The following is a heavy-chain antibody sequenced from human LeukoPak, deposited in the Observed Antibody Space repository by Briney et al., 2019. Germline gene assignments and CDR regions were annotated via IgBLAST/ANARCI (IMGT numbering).Heavy chain of an antibody. Sequence: ASVKVSCKASGYTFTGYYMHWVRQAPGQGLEWMGWINPNSGGTNYAQKFQGRVTMTRDTSISTAYMELSRLRSDDTAVYYCARDRDSGYGFRFDPWGQGTLVTVSS. CDR3: ARDRDSGYGFRFDP. CDR1: GYTFTGYY. J-gene: IGHJ5*02. V-gene: IGHV1-2*02. CDR2: INPNSGGT. D-gene: IGHD5-12*01.